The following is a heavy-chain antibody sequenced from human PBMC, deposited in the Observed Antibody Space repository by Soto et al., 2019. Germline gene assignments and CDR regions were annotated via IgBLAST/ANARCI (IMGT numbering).Heavy chain of an antibody. D-gene: IGHD4-4*01. Sequence: EVQLVESGGGLVQPGGSLRLSCAASGFTFSSYEMNWVRQAPGKGLEWVSYISSSGSTIYYADSVKGRFTISRDNAKNSLYLQMNSLRAEDTAVYYCARPLTTVTTSFDYWGQGTLVTVSS. CDR1: GFTFSSYE. J-gene: IGHJ4*02. CDR2: ISSSGSTI. V-gene: IGHV3-48*03. CDR3: ARPLTTVTTSFDY.